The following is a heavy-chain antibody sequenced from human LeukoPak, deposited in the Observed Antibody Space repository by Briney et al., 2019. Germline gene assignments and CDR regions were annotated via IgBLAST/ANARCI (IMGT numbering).Heavy chain of an antibody. J-gene: IGHJ4*02. Sequence: NPSETLSLTCTVSGGSISSSSYYWGWIRQPPGKGLEWIGSIYYSGSTYYNPSLKSRVTISVDTSKNQFSLRLSSVTAADTAVYYCARGTSYYYDSSGYYYSGVGFDYWGQGTLVTVSS. CDR2: IYYSGST. CDR3: ARGTSYYYDSSGYYYSGVGFDY. CDR1: GGSISSSSYY. D-gene: IGHD3-22*01. V-gene: IGHV4-39*07.